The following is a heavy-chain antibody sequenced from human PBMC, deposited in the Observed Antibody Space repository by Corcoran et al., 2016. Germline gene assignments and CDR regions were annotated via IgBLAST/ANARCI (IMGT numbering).Heavy chain of an antibody. CDR2: INHSGST. V-gene: IGHV4-34*01. Sequence: QVPLQQWGAGLLKPSEPLSLTCAVYGGSFSGFYWSWISQPPGKGLGWIGEINHSGSTNYNPTLKSRVTISVDTAKNQFSLKLSSVTAADTAVYYCAGFGYYGSGSYRLDYWGQGTLVTVSS. CDR3: AGFGYYGSGSYRLDY. CDR1: GGSFSGFY. J-gene: IGHJ4*02. D-gene: IGHD3-10*01.